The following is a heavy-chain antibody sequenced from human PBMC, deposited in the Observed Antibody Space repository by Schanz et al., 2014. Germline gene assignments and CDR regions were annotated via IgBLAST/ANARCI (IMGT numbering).Heavy chain of an antibody. J-gene: IGHJ5*02. Sequence: QVQLVQSGAEVKKPGASVKVSCKTSGYTFTSYGISWVRQAPGQGLEWMGWISPYNGNTNYAQKLQGRVTMTTDTSTSTAYMELRSLTSEDTAVYYCARDRRRYCSTASCLHDNWFDPWGQGTLVTVSS. V-gene: IGHV1-18*01. CDR1: GYTFTSYG. CDR2: ISPYNGNT. CDR3: ARDRRRYCSTASCLHDNWFDP. D-gene: IGHD2-2*01.